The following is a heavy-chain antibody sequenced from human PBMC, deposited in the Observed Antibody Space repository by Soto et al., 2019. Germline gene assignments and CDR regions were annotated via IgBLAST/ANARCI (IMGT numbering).Heavy chain of an antibody. Sequence: QAHLVESGGGVVQPGRSLRLSCAASGFTFTSYGMHWVRQAPGTRLEWVAVISYDGGLQHYADSVKGRFTIFRDNSKNMVLLQMNSLRAEDTAVYYCVSDRGYGHASVPYSWGQGTLVSVSS. V-gene: IGHV3-30*03. D-gene: IGHD5-18*01. CDR3: VSDRGYGHASVPYS. J-gene: IGHJ4*02. CDR1: GFTFTSYG. CDR2: ISYDGGLQ.